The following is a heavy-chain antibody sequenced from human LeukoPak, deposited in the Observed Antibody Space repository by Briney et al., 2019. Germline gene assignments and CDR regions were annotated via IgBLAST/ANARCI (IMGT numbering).Heavy chain of an antibody. CDR1: GFTFSNAW. D-gene: IGHD3-16*01. V-gene: IGHV3-15*01. Sequence: GGSLRLSCAASGFTFSNAWMSWVRQAPGKGLEWVGRIKSKTDGGTTDYAAPVKGRFTISRDDSKNTLYLQMNSLRAEDTAVYYCAKGGAGESPLDYWGQGTLVTVSS. CDR3: AKGGAGESPLDY. CDR2: IKSKTDGGTT. J-gene: IGHJ4*02.